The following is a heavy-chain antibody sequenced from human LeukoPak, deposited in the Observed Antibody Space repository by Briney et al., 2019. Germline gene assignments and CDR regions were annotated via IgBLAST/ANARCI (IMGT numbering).Heavy chain of an antibody. CDR3: ARESMVRGATNWFDP. D-gene: IGHD3-10*01. CDR2: IYYSGST. CDR1: GGSISSSSYY. V-gene: IGHV4-39*07. J-gene: IGHJ5*02. Sequence: ASETLSLTCTVSGGSISSSSYYWGWIRQPPGKGLEWIGSIYYSGSTYYNPSLKSRVTISVDTSKNQFSLKLSSVTAADTAVYYCARESMVRGATNWFDPWGQGTLVTVSS.